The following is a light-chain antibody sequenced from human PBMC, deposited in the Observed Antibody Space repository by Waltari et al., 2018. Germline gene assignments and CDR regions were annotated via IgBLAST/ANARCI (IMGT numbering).Light chain of an antibody. CDR2: RAS. Sequence: DIQMTQSPSTLSASVGDRVTITCRAIQSISSWLAWYQQIPGKAPKLLIYRASILESGVPLRFSGSGSGTEFILTISSLQPDDFATYYCQQYSSYSTFGQGTKVEIK. CDR3: QQYSSYST. J-gene: IGKJ1*01. V-gene: IGKV1-5*03. CDR1: QSISSW.